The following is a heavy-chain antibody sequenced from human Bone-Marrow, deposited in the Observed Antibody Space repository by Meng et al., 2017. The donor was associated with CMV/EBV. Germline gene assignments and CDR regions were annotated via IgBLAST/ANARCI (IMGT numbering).Heavy chain of an antibody. CDR3: ARDMGEWEFDY. J-gene: IGHJ4*02. CDR1: GFTFRSYS. Sequence: CAASGFTFRSYSMNWVRQAPGKGLEWVSSISSSSSYISYADSVKGRFTISRDNVKNSLYLQMNSLRAEDTAVYYCARDMGEWEFDYWGQGTLVTVSS. D-gene: IGHD1-26*01. CDR2: ISSSSSYI. V-gene: IGHV3-21*01.